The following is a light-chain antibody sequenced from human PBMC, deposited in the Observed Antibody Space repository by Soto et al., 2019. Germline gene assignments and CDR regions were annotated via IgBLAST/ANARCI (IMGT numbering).Light chain of an antibody. CDR3: QSYDNSLSGRGV. J-gene: IGLJ2*01. V-gene: IGLV1-40*01. CDR2: GNS. CDR1: SSNIGAGYD. Sequence: QPVLTQPPSVSGAPGQRVTISCTGSSSNIGAGYDVHWYQQLPGTAPKLLIYGNSNRPSGVPDRFSGSTSGTSASLAITGLQAEDEADYYCQSYDNSLSGRGVFGGGTKLTVL.